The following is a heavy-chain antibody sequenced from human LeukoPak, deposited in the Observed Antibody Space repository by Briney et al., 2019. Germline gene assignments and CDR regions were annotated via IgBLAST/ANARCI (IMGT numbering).Heavy chain of an antibody. J-gene: IGHJ3*02. V-gene: IGHV3-9*01. CDR1: GFTFDDYA. Sequence: GRSLRLSCAASGFTFDDYAMHWVRQAPGKGLEWVSGVSWNSVSLDYADSVKGRFTISSDNAKNSLYLQMNSLRAEDTALYYCAKENIYCSCTSCYHDAFDIWGQGTMVTVSS. CDR2: VSWNSVSL. CDR3: AKENIYCSCTSCYHDAFDI. D-gene: IGHD2-2*01.